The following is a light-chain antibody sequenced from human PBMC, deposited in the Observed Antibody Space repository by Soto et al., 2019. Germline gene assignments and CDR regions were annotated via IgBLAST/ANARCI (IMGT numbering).Light chain of an antibody. Sequence: DIVMTQSPDSLAVSLGERATINCKSSQSVLYSSNNKNYLAWYQQKPRQPPKLLIYWASIRESGVPDRFSGSGSGTDFTLTIISLQAEDVAVYYCQQYYSTPPTFGGGTKVEIK. CDR3: QQYYSTPPT. CDR1: QSVLYSSNNKNY. V-gene: IGKV4-1*01. J-gene: IGKJ4*01. CDR2: WAS.